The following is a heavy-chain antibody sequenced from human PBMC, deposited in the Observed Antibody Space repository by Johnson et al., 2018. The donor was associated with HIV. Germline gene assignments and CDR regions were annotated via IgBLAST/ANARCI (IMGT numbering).Heavy chain of an antibody. CDR3: ASLPIAARPPTDASDI. J-gene: IGHJ3*02. CDR1: GFTFSSYC. V-gene: IGHV3-66*01. CDR2: IYSGGTT. Sequence: VQLVESGGGVVQPGRSLRLSCADSGFTFSSYCMSWVRQAPGKGLEWVSVIYSGGTTYYADSVKGRFTISRDNSKNSLYLQMNSLRAEDTAVYYCASLPIAARPPTDASDIWGQGTMVTVSS. D-gene: IGHD6-6*01.